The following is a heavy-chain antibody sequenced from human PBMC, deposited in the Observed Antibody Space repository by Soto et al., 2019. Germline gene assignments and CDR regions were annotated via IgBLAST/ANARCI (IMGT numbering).Heavy chain of an antibody. D-gene: IGHD6-19*01. CDR1: GVSISSGDYY. V-gene: IGHV4-31*03. J-gene: IGHJ4*02. CDR2: IHSSGIT. Sequence: QVQLQESGPGLVKPSQTLSLTCTVSGVSISSGDYYWSWIRQHPGKGLEWIGYIHSSGITDYNPSLXSXXSMSLDTSKNQFSLKLSSVTAADTAVYYCARQKQWLSPFDDWGQGTLVTVSS. CDR3: ARQKQWLSPFDD.